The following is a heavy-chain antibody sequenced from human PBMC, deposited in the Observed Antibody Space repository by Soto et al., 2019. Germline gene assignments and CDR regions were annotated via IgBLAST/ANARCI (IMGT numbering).Heavy chain of an antibody. Sequence: ASVKVSCKASGYTFTSYAMHWVRQAPGQRLEWMGWINAGNGSTKYSQKFQGRVTITRDTSASTAYMELSSLRSEDTAVYYCARMPDRVGYSSSWYFDYWGQGTLVTVSS. CDR1: GYTFTSYA. D-gene: IGHD6-13*01. CDR2: INAGNGST. V-gene: IGHV1-3*01. J-gene: IGHJ4*02. CDR3: ARMPDRVGYSSSWYFDY.